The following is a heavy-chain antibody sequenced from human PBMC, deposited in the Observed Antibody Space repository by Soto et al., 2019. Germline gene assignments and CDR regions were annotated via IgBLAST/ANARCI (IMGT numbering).Heavy chain of an antibody. V-gene: IGHV4-39*01. Sequence: QLQLQESGPGLVKPSETLSLTCTVSGGSISSSSYYWGWIRQPPGKGLEWIGSIYYSGSTYYNPSLKSRVTISVDTSKNQFSLKLSSVTAADTAVYYCARQKGAETKRWVTGPHAPRLDYWGQGTLVTVSS. CDR2: IYYSGST. D-gene: IGHD1-1*01. CDR1: GGSISSSSYY. J-gene: IGHJ4*02. CDR3: ARQKGAETKRWVTGPHAPRLDY.